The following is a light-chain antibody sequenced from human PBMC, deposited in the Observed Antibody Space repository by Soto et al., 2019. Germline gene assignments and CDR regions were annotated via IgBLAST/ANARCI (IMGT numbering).Light chain of an antibody. CDR2: GAS. CDR1: QSVSSSY. V-gene: IGKV3-20*01. CDR3: QQYGSSPYT. Sequence: EIVLTQSPGTLSLSPGERATLSCRASQSVSSSYLAWYQQKPGQAPRLLIYGASSRATGIPDRFSGSGSGTDFTLTISRLEPEDHAVYYCQQYGSSPYTFGQGTKLQIK. J-gene: IGKJ2*01.